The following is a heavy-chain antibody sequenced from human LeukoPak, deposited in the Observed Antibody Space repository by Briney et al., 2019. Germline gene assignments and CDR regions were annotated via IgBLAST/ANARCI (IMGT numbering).Heavy chain of an antibody. J-gene: IGHJ4*02. D-gene: IGHD6-19*01. CDR2: ISSSSSYI. CDR3: AKDRFVAVAGSPLFDY. Sequence: PGGSLRLSCAASGFTFSSYSMNWVRQAPGKGLEWVSSISSSSSYIYYADSVKGRFTISRDNSKNTLYLQMNSLRAEDTAVYYCAKDRFVAVAGSPLFDYWGQGTLVTVSS. V-gene: IGHV3-21*01. CDR1: GFTFSSYS.